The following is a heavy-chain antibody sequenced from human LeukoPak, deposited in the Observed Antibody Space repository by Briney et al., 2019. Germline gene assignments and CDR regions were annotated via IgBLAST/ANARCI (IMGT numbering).Heavy chain of an antibody. Sequence: GGSLRLSCAASGFTFTSYAMNWVRQAPGKGLEWVSSISGGGGATYSADSVKGRFIISRDNSKNTLYLQMNSLRAEDTALYYCARKNPAGRDFDYWGQGTLVTVSS. J-gene: IGHJ4*02. D-gene: IGHD1-26*01. CDR2: ISGGGGAT. CDR1: GFTFTSYA. CDR3: ARKNPAGRDFDY. V-gene: IGHV3-23*01.